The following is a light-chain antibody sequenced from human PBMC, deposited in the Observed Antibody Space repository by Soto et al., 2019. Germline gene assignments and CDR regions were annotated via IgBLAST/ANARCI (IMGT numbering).Light chain of an antibody. CDR1: NSNIGAGFA. J-gene: IGLJ1*01. CDR3: ATWDDRLNGYV. Sequence: QSVLTQPPSVSGAPGQRVTISCTGSNSNIGAGFAVHWYQQLPGTAPKLLIHGNNNRPSGVPDRFSGSKSDTSASLAITGLQADDEADYYCATWDDRLNGYVFGSGTKLTVL. V-gene: IGLV1-40*01. CDR2: GNN.